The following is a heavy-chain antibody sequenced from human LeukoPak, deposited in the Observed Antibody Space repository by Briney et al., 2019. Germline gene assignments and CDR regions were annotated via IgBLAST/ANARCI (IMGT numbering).Heavy chain of an antibody. D-gene: IGHD3-16*01. CDR2: IYYSGST. CDR1: GGSISSYY. J-gene: IGHJ2*01. Sequence: SETLSLTCTVSGGSISSYYWSWIRQPPGKGLEWIGYIYYSGSTNYNPSLKSRVTISVDTSKNQFSLKLSSVTAADTAVYYCARDGGAFDNWYFDLWGRGTLVTVSS. V-gene: IGHV4-59*01. CDR3: ARDGGAFDNWYFDL.